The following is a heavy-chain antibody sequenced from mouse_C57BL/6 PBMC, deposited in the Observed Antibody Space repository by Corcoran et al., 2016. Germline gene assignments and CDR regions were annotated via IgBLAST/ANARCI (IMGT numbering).Heavy chain of an antibody. J-gene: IGHJ1*03. V-gene: IGHV1-26*01. CDR2: INPNNGGT. CDR1: GYTCTDYY. Sequence: EVQLQQSGPELVKPGASVKISCKASGYTCTDYYMNWVKQSHGKSLEWIGDINPNNGGTSYNQKFKGKATLTVDKSSSTAYMELRSLTSEDSAVYYCASFGWYFDVWGTWTTVTVSS. CDR3: ASFGWYFDV.